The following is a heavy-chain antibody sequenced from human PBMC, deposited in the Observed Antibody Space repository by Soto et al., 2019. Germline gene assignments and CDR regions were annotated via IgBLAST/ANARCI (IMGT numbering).Heavy chain of an antibody. CDR2: ISGSGGDT. CDR1: GFAFINFA. D-gene: IGHD3-16*02. CDR3: AKDRYTYNTAGFDY. J-gene: IGHJ4*02. V-gene: IGHV3-23*01. Sequence: GGSLRLSCAVSGFAFINFAMIWCGHSAGKGLEWVSAISGSGGDTWYKDSVEGRFTISRDNSKNTLFLHLSSLRSEDTAIYYCAKDRYTYNTAGFDYWGQGTLVTVSS.